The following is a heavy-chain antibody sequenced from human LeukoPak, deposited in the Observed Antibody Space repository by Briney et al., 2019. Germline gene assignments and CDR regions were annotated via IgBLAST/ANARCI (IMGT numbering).Heavy chain of an antibody. V-gene: IGHV3-7*01. CDR2: IKQDGSEK. Sequence: GGSLRLSCAASGFTFSSYWMSWVRQAPGKGVEWVANIKQDGSEKYYVDSVKGRFTISRDNAKNSLYLQMNSLRAEDTAVYYCTSGSYHEVDYWGQGTLVTVSS. CDR3: TSGSYHEVDY. D-gene: IGHD1-26*01. CDR1: GFTFSSYW. J-gene: IGHJ4*02.